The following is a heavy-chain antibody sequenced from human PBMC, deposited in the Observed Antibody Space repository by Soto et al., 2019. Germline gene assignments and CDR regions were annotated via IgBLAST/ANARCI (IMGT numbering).Heavy chain of an antibody. Sequence: ASVKVSCKASGYTFTSYCISWVREAPGQGLEWMGWISAYNGNTNYAQKLQGRVTMTTDTSTSTAYMELRSLRSDDTAVYYCARDVRPANGPNSFDYWGQGTLVTVSS. V-gene: IGHV1-18*01. CDR3: ARDVRPANGPNSFDY. J-gene: IGHJ4*02. CDR2: ISAYNGNT. CDR1: GYTFTSYC. D-gene: IGHD2-8*01.